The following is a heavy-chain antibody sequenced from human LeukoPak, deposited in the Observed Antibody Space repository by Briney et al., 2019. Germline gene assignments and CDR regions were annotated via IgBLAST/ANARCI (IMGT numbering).Heavy chain of an antibody. D-gene: IGHD6-19*01. CDR2: IYYSGST. CDR1: GGSISSYY. V-gene: IGHV4-59*01. J-gene: IGHJ4*02. Sequence: SETLSLTCTVSGGSISSYYWSWIRQPPGKGLEWIGYIYYSGSTNYNPSLKSRVTISVDTSKNQFSLKLSSVTAADTAVYYCARLRLQGLVGYYFDYWGQGTLVTVSS. CDR3: ARLRLQGLVGYYFDY.